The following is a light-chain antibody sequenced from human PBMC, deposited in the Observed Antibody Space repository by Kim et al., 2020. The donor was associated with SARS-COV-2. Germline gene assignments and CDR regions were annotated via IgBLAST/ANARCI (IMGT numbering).Light chain of an antibody. CDR1: KWGDKH. Sequence: SHGQTATIPVPGEKWGDKHAFCYQQMPGQSPVLVLYRDSKRPSGIPERFSGSNSGNTATLTISGTQAMDEADYYCQAWDSSTAGVFGTGTKVTVL. V-gene: IGLV3-1*01. J-gene: IGLJ1*01. CDR2: RDS. CDR3: QAWDSSTAGV.